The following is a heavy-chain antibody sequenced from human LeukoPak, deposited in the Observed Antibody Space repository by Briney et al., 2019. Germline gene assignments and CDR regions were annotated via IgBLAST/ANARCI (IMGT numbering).Heavy chain of an antibody. CDR3: ARGSKRAYDFWSAKNNWFDP. J-gene: IGHJ5*02. CDR2: ISYDGSNK. CDR1: GFTFSSYA. D-gene: IGHD3-3*01. Sequence: GGSLRLSCAASGFTFSSYAMHWVRPAPGKGLEWVAVISYDGSNKYYADSVKGRFTISRDNSKNTLYLQMNSLRAEDTAVYYCARGSKRAYDFWSAKNNWFDPWGQGTLVTVSS. V-gene: IGHV3-30-3*01.